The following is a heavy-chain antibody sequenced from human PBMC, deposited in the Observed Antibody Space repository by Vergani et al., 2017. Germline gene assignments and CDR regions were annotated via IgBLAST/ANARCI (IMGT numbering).Heavy chain of an antibody. V-gene: IGHV1-69*01. J-gene: IGHJ4*02. CDR3: ASSGPRERYSGYDFTGPFDY. Sequence: QVQLVQSGAEVKKPGSSVKVSCKASGGTFSSYAISWVRQAPGQGLEWMGGIIPIFGTANYAQKFQGRVTITADESTSPAYMELSSLRSEDTAVYYCASSGPRERYSGYDFTGPFDYWGQGTLVTVSS. CDR2: IIPIFGTA. CDR1: GGTFSSYA. D-gene: IGHD5-12*01.